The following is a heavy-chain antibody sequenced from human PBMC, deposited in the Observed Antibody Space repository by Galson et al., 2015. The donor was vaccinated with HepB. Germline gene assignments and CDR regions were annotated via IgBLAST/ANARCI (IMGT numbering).Heavy chain of an antibody. V-gene: IGHV3-53*01. D-gene: IGHD2-2*01. CDR3: ARYCSSTSCYSERGGSFDY. J-gene: IGHJ4*02. CDR2: IYSSGNT. CDR1: GFTVNTNH. Sequence: SLRLSCAASGFTVNTNHMTWVRQAPGKALEWVSVIYSSGNTNYADSVKGRFTISRDSSRNTLSLQMDSLRAEDTAMYYCARYCSSTSCYSERGGSFDYWGQGTLVTVSS.